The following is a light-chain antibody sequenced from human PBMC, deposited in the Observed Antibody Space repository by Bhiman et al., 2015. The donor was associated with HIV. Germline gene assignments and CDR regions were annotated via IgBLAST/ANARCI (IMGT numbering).Light chain of an antibody. CDR3: GTWDSSLSAGGV. CDR2: ENN. V-gene: IGLV1-51*02. Sequence: ELTQPPSVSVSPGQTASITCSGDKLGDKYACWYQQLPGTAPKLLIYENNKRPSGIPDRFSGSKSGTSATLGITGLQTGDEADYYCGTWDSSLSAGGVFGTGTKVTVL. CDR1: KLGDKY. J-gene: IGLJ1*01.